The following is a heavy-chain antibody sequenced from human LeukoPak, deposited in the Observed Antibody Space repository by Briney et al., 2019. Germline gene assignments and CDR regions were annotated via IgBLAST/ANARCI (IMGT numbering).Heavy chain of an antibody. Sequence: PGGSLRLSCAASGFTLSSYWMHWVRQAPGKGLVWVSRINSDGSSTSYADSVKGRFTISRDNAKNTLYLQMNSLRAEDTAVYYCAMGPYYYDSSGYYYWGQGTLVTVSS. J-gene: IGHJ4*02. CDR3: AMGPYYYDSSGYYY. D-gene: IGHD3-22*01. V-gene: IGHV3-74*01. CDR2: INSDGSST. CDR1: GFTLSSYW.